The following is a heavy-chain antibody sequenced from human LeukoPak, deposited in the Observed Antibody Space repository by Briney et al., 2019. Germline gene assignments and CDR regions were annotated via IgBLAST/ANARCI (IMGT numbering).Heavy chain of an antibody. D-gene: IGHD3-10*01. J-gene: IGHJ4*02. CDR1: GGTINNYY. Sequence: PSETLSLTCSVSGGTINNYYWSWIRQPPGKGLEWIAYIYYTGSTNYNPSLKSRVTISVDTSKNQFSLMLSSVTAADAAVYFCARHNARQRGWIGEVDYWGQGALVTVSS. CDR2: IYYTGST. CDR3: ARHNARQRGWIGEVDY. V-gene: IGHV4-59*08.